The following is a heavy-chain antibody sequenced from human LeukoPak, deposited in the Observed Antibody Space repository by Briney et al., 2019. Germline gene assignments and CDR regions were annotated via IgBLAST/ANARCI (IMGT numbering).Heavy chain of an antibody. D-gene: IGHD6-13*01. Sequence: ASVKVSCKASGYTFTSYDINWVRQAAGKGLEGVSSISSSSSYIYYADSVKGRFTISRDNAKNSLYLQMNSLRAEDTAVYYCAREGTPGIAAAGTDYWGQGTLVTVSS. V-gene: IGHV3-21*01. J-gene: IGHJ4*02. CDR1: GYTFTSYD. CDR3: AREGTPGIAAAGTDY. CDR2: ISSSSSYI.